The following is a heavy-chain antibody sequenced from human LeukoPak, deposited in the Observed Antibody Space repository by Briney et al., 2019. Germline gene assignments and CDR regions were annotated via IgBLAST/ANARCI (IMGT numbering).Heavy chain of an antibody. CDR3: ARVSAAVNY. D-gene: IGHD2-15*01. V-gene: IGHV3-7*01. J-gene: IGHJ4*02. Sequence: GGSLRLSCAASGFTSSSYWMTWVRQAPGRGLEWVANIKQDGTDKYYVDSVKGRFTISRDNAKNSLYLQMNSLRAEDTAVYYCARVSAAVNYWGQGTLVTVSS. CDR2: IKQDGTDK. CDR1: GFTSSSYW.